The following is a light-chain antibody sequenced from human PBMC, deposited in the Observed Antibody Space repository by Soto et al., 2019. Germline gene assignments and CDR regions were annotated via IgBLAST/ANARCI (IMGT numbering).Light chain of an antibody. J-gene: IGLJ2*01. V-gene: IGLV2-14*01. CDR3: SSYTISAFVV. Sequence: QSALTQPASVSGSPGQSITISCTGTSSDVGTYNYVSWYQQHPGKAPKLIIYGVTNRPSGVSNRFSGSKSGNTASLTISGLQAEDEAGYYCSSYTISAFVVFGGGTKVTVL. CDR2: GVT. CDR1: SSDVGTYNY.